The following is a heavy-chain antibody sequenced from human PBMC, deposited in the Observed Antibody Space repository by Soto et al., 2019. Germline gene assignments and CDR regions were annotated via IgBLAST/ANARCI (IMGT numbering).Heavy chain of an antibody. V-gene: IGHV3-23*01. J-gene: IGHJ6*02. CDR1: GFTFSSYA. Sequence: GGSLRLSCAASGFTFSSYAMSWVRQAPGKGLEWVSAISGSGGSTYYADSVKGRFTISRDNPKNTLYLQMNSLRAEDTAVYYCAKSGPRPSSGWLLFDYYGMDVWGQGTTVNVSS. CDR3: AKSGPRPSSGWLLFDYYGMDV. D-gene: IGHD6-19*01. CDR2: ISGSGGST.